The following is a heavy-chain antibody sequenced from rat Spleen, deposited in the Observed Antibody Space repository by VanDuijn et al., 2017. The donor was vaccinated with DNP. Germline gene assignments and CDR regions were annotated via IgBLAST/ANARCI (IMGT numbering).Heavy chain of an antibody. Sequence: EVQLVESGGDLVQPGRSLKLSCVASGFTFNNYWMTWIRQVPGKGLEWVASINTDGGSTYYPDSVKGRFTISRDNAENTVYLQMNSLRSEDTATYYCAKGTYYGRDFDYWGQGVMVTVSS. V-gene: IGHV5-58*01. CDR1: GFTFNNYW. CDR3: AKGTYYGRDFDY. J-gene: IGHJ2*01. CDR2: INTDGGST. D-gene: IGHD1-9*01.